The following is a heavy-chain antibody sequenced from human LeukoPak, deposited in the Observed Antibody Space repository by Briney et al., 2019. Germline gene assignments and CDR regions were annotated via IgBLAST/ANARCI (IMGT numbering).Heavy chain of an antibody. J-gene: IGHJ4*02. CDR3: ARELSSYTFDY. Sequence: SVKVSCKASGGTFSSYAISWVRQAPGQGLEWMGGIIPIFGSANYAQKFQGRVTITADESTCTAYMELSSLRSEDTAVYYCARELSSYTFDYWGQGTLVTVSS. CDR1: GGTFSSYA. D-gene: IGHD2-2*02. V-gene: IGHV1-69*13. CDR2: IIPIFGSA.